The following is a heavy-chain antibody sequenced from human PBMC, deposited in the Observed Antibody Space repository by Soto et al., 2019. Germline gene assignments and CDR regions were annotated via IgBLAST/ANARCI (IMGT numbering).Heavy chain of an antibody. D-gene: IGHD3-10*01. J-gene: IGHJ5*02. CDR3: ARTEYYYGSGAPPLGWFDP. V-gene: IGHV1-69*02. CDR1: GGTFSSYT. Sequence: QVQLVQSGAEVKKPGSSVKVSCKASGGTFSSYTISWVRQAPGQGLEWMGRIIPILGIANYAQKFQGRVTITADKSTRTAYMERSSLRSEDTAVYYCARTEYYYGSGAPPLGWFDPWGQGTLVTVSS. CDR2: IIPILGIA.